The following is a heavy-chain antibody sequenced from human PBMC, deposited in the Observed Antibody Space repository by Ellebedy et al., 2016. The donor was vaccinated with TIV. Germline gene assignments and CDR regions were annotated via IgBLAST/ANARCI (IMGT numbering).Heavy chain of an antibody. CDR1: GGSISSISHH. CDR2: IYYSGST. J-gene: IGHJ5*02. D-gene: IGHD3-10*01. Sequence: SETLSLXXTVSGGSISSISHHWGWNRQPPGKGLEWIGSIYYSGSTSYNPSLQSRVTISVDTSKNQFSLKLRSVTAADTAVYYCARRYYYGSGLPGGFDPWGQGTLVTVSS. V-gene: IGHV4-39*01. CDR3: ARRYYYGSGLPGGFDP.